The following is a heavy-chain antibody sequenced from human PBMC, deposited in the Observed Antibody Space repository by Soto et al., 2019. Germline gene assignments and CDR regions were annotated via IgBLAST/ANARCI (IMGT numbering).Heavy chain of an antibody. D-gene: IGHD5-18*01. V-gene: IGHV3-33*01. CDR1: GFTFSSYG. CDR3: ARYPLPDTAMVPDGQGGDLDYWYFDL. J-gene: IGHJ2*01. Sequence: GGSLRLSCAASGFTFSSYGMHWVRQAPGKGLEWVAVIWYDGSNKYYADSVKGRFTISRDNSKNTLYLQMNSLRAEDTAVYYCARYPLPDTAMVPDGQGGDLDYWYFDLWGRGTLVTVSS. CDR2: IWYDGSNK.